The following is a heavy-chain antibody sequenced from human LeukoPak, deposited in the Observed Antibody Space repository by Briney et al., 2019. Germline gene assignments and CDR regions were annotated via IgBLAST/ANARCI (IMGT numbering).Heavy chain of an antibody. D-gene: IGHD2-21*02. CDR3: AKALLLYPLALHI. CDR1: GFTFSSYA. J-gene: IGHJ3*02. Sequence: GSLRLSCAASGFTFSSYAMRLVRHAPGNGLEWVSAIRGNGGSTYYADSVKGRFTISRDNSKNSLYLQMNSLRAEDTAVYYCAKALLLYPLALHIESQGTMVTVSS. CDR2: IRGNGGST. V-gene: IGHV3-23*01.